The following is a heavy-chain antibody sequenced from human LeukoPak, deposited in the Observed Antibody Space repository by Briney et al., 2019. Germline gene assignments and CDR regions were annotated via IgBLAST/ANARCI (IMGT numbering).Heavy chain of an antibody. J-gene: IGHJ4*02. V-gene: IGHV4-34*01. D-gene: IGHD6-19*01. CDR2: IKDSGSP. CDR3: ERGRFSGLPRATTSQFDY. Sequence: SETLSLTCAVYGGSFSGYSWTWIRQPPGKGLEWIGEIKDSGSPTFNPSLKSRVTMSVDTSNNQFSVRLSSLTAADTAVYYCERGRFSGLPRATTSQFDYWGQGTLVTVSS. CDR1: GGSFSGYS.